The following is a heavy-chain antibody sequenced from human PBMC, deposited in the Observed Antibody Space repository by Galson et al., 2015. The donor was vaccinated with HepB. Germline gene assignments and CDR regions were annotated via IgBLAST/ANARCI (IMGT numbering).Heavy chain of an antibody. CDR1: GFSLSTSGVG. CDR3: AHRRYGSGSYGGYYFDY. D-gene: IGHD3-10*01. Sequence: PALVKPTQTLTLTCTFSGFSLSTSGVGVGWIRQPPGKALEWLALIYWDDDKRYSPSLKSRLTITKDTSKNQVVLTMTNMDPVDTATYYCAHRRYGSGSYGGYYFDYWGQGTLVTVSS. V-gene: IGHV2-5*02. J-gene: IGHJ4*02. CDR2: IYWDDDK.